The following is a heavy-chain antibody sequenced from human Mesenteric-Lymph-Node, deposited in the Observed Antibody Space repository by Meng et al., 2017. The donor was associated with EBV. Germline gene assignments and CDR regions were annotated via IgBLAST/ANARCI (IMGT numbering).Heavy chain of an antibody. CDR3: AGTHYGDYGPSYLDY. D-gene: IGHD4-17*01. Sequence: QVHLQESGPGLVKPSGTLSLTCAFSSGSISSSSSWSWVRQPPGKGLEWIGNIHQSGSTNYNPSLKSRVTISVDKSKSQISLNLRSLTAADTAVYYCAGTHYGDYGPSYLDYWGQGTLVTVSS. J-gene: IGHJ4*02. CDR2: IHQSGST. CDR1: SGSISSSSS. V-gene: IGHV4-4*02.